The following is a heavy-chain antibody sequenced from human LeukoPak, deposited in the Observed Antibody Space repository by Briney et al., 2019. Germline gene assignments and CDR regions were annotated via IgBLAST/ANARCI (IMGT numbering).Heavy chain of an antibody. D-gene: IGHD2-2*01. J-gene: IGHJ4*02. Sequence: SKTLSLTCTVSGGSISSDYWSWIRQPPGKGLEWIGWISYSGSTNYNPSLKTRVTISVDTSKNQFSLKLSSVTAADTAVYYCARQASCSSTNCYPFDYWGQGTLVTVSS. CDR2: ISYSGST. CDR1: GGSISSDY. CDR3: ARQASCSSTNCYPFDY. V-gene: IGHV4-59*08.